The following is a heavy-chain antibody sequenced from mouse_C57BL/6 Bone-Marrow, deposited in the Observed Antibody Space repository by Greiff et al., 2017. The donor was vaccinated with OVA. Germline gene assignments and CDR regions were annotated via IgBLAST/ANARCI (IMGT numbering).Heavy chain of an antibody. J-gene: IGHJ4*01. D-gene: IGHD1-1*02. CDR1: GYTFTSYG. V-gene: IGHV1-81*01. CDR3: ARRDYGYYAMDY. Sequence: LQESGAELARPGASVKLSCKASGYTFTSYGISWVKQRTGQGLEWIGEIYPRSGNTYYNEKFKGKATLTADKSSSTAYMELRSLTSEDSAVYFCARRDYGYYAMDYWGQGTSVTVSS. CDR2: IYPRSGNT.